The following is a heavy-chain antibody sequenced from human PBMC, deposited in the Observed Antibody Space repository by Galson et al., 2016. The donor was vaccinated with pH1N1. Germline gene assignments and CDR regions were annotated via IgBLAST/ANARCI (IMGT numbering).Heavy chain of an antibody. V-gene: IGHV1-18*01. CDR3: ASRRILECSGGSCYLDP. J-gene: IGHJ5*02. Sequence: SVKVSCKASGYTFTTYGIDWVRQAPGQGLEWMGWISTYTGYAKYAQKFQGRLTLTTDPFTNIAYMDLGSLTSDDTATYFCASRRILECSGGSCYLDPWGQGTLVTVSS. D-gene: IGHD2-15*01. CDR2: ISTYTGYA. CDR1: GYTFTTYG.